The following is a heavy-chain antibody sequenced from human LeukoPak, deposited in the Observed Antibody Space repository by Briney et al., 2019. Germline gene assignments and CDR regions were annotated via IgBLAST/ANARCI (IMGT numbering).Heavy chain of an antibody. CDR1: GFTFSSYG. D-gene: IGHD1-26*01. CDR3: ARLMSAPMGAGLHGAFDI. CDR2: ISYDGSNK. V-gene: IGHV3-30*03. Sequence: GGSLRLSCAASGFTFSSYGMHWVRQAPGKGLEWVAVISYDGSNKYYADSVKGRFTISRDNSKNTLYLQMNSLRAEDTAVYYCARLMSAPMGAGLHGAFDIWGQGTMVTVSS. J-gene: IGHJ3*02.